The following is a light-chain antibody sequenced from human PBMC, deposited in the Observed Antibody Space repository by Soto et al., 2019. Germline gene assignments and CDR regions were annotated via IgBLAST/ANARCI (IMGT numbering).Light chain of an antibody. Sequence: DIPMTQSPSTLSASVGDRVTITCRASQSISNWLAWYQQKPGKAPKLLIYDASSLESGVPSRFSGSGSGTEFTLTISSLQPDDFATYYCQQYNSFSPWTFGQGTKVEIK. J-gene: IGKJ1*01. V-gene: IGKV1-5*01. CDR2: DAS. CDR3: QQYNSFSPWT. CDR1: QSISNW.